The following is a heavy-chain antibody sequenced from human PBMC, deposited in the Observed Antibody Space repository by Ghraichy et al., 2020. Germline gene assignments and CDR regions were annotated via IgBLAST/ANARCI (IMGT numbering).Heavy chain of an antibody. V-gene: IGHV4-39*01. J-gene: IGHJ2*01. CDR2: IHYTATT. CDR3: ARHRRRSTSGSHPWSTPDCYFDL. CDR1: NDSITSNLDY. Sequence: SETLSLTCIVSNDSITSNLDYWAWIRQPPGNRLEWIGSIHYTATTYYNPSLRGRLTVSTDTSKNHFSLTLTSVTAADTAVYFCARHRRRSTSGSHPWSTPDCYFDLWGRGTLVTVSS. D-gene: IGHD3-16*02.